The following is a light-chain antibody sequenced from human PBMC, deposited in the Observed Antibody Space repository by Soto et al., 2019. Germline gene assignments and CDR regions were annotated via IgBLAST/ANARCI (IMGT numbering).Light chain of an antibody. V-gene: IGKV2-28*01. Sequence: DIVMTQSALSLPVTPGEPAPISCRSSQSLLHSDGYNYLDWYLQKPGQSPQLLIYLGSNRASGVPDRFRGRESAKNFTLKISRVEAGDVGVYYSIKPLQTPYTFGRGPKLEIK. CDR2: LGS. CDR3: IKPLQTPYT. J-gene: IGKJ2*01. CDR1: QSLLHSDGYNY.